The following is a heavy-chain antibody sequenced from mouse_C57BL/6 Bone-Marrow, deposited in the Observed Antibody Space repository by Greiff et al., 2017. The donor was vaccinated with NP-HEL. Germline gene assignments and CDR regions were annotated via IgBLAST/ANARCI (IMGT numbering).Heavy chain of an antibody. Sequence: VQLKEPGGGLVLPGGSLKLSCAASGFTFSDYYMYWVRQTPGQGLEWVAYISNCGGCTYYPETVKGRFTISRDNATNTLYLQMSRLKSEDSAMYYCAREHDGPFAYWGKGTLVTVSA. CDR1: GFTFSDYY. CDR3: AREHDGPFAY. V-gene: IGHV5-12*01. CDR2: ISNCGGCT. D-gene: IGHD2-3*01. J-gene: IGHJ3*01.